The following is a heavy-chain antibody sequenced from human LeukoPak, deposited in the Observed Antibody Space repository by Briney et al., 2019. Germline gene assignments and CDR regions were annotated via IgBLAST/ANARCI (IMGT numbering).Heavy chain of an antibody. V-gene: IGHV4-31*03. D-gene: IGHD2-2*01. Sequence: PSETLSLTCTVSGGSISSGGYYWSWIRQHPGKGLEWIGYIYYSGSTYYNPSLKSRVTISVDTSKNQFSLKLSSVTAADTAVYYCARENCSSTSCYFDYWGQGTLVTVSS. CDR2: IYYSGST. CDR1: GGSISSGGYY. J-gene: IGHJ4*02. CDR3: ARENCSSTSCYFDY.